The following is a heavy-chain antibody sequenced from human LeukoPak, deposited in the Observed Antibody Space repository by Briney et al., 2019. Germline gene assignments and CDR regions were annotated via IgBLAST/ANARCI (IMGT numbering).Heavy chain of an antibody. D-gene: IGHD3-10*01. CDR2: MHQDGSEK. V-gene: IGHV3-7*04. Sequence: GGSLRLSCAASGFTFSTYWMTWVRPAPGKGVEWVANMHQDGSEKDYVDSVKGRFTISRDNAKNSVYLQMNSLRAEDTAVYYCARGSKGVPGLDYWGQGTLVTVSS. CDR1: GFTFSTYW. J-gene: IGHJ4*02. CDR3: ARGSKGVPGLDY.